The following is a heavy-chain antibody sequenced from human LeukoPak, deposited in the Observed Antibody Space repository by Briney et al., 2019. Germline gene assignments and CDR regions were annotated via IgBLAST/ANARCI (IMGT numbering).Heavy chain of an antibody. Sequence: GGSLRLSCAASGFTFSTYWMHWVRHAPGKGLVWVSRIRSDGSTTDYADSVKGRFIISRDKAKHTLYLQMNSLRAEDTAVYYCARENYDYSGDSFAFDIWGRGTVVTVSS. V-gene: IGHV3-74*01. CDR1: GFTFSTYW. CDR3: ARENYDYSGDSFAFDI. CDR2: IRSDGSTT. J-gene: IGHJ3*02. D-gene: IGHD4-23*01.